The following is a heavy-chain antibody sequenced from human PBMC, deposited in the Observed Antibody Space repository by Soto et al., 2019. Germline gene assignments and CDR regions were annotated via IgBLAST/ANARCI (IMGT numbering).Heavy chain of an antibody. V-gene: IGHV3-15*07. CDR3: ATEFGGD. D-gene: IGHD3-16*01. J-gene: IGHJ4*02. CDR1: DFSFSNAW. Sequence: QLVESGGGLVKPGGSLRLSCAASDFSFSNAWMNWVRQAPGKGLEWVGRVKTKTDGGTTDYGAPVKGRFTISRDDSKNMLYLQMNSLKTEDTAVYYCATEFGGDWGQGTLVTVSS. CDR2: VKTKTDGGTT.